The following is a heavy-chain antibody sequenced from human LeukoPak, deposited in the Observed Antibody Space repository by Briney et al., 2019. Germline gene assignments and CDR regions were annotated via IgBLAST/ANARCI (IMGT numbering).Heavy chain of an antibody. V-gene: IGHV3-48*03. CDR2: IIGSGSTT. J-gene: IGHJ5*02. CDR3: VRDRGGAYSGDNLFDP. D-gene: IGHD2-21*01. CDR1: GFIFSSYE. Sequence: GGSLRLSCAASGFIFSSYEMNWVRQAPAKGLEWLSYIIGSGSTTQYADSVRDRFTISRDNDKNAVYLQMNSLRADDTAIYYCVRDRGGAYSGDNLFDPWGQGTLVTVSS.